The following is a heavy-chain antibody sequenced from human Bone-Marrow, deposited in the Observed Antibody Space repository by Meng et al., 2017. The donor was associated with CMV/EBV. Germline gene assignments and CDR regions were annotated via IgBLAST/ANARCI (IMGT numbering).Heavy chain of an antibody. CDR1: GFTFSTYR. D-gene: IGHD1-26*01. V-gene: IGHV3-7*01. CDR3: AREKWELLMEWGCDY. CDR2: IKQDGRAK. J-gene: IGHJ4*02. Sequence: GESLKISCVASGFTFSTYRMSWVRQAPGKGLEWVANIKQDGRAKYYVDSVKGRFTISRDNAKNSLYLQMNSLRAEDTAVYYCAREKWELLMEWGCDYWGEGLLVAVSS.